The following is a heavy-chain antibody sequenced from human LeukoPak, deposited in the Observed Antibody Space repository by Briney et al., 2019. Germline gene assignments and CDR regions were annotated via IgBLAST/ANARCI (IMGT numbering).Heavy chain of an antibody. CDR1: GFTYEDYA. Sequence: SGGSLRLSCAASGFTYEDYAMHWVRQAPGKGLECVSLICGDGGSTYYADSVRGRFTISRDNSKNSLYLQMDSLRTEDTAFYYCAKEIDTLGTNAFDIWGQGTMVTVSS. V-gene: IGHV3-43*02. CDR2: ICGDGGST. J-gene: IGHJ3*02. CDR3: AKEIDTLGTNAFDI. D-gene: IGHD2-15*01.